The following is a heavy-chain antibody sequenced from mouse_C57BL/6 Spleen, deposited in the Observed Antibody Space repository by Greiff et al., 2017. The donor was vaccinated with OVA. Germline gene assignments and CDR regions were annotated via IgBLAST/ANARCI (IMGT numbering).Heavy chain of an antibody. J-gene: IGHJ3*01. Sequence: EVQLVESGGGLVKPGGSLKLSCAASGFTFSSYAMSWVRQTPEKRLEWVATISDGGSYTYYPDNVKGRFTISRDNAKNNLYLQMSHLKSEDTAMYYCARECAYWGQGTLVTVSA. CDR3: ARECAY. CDR2: ISDGGSYT. CDR1: GFTFSSYA. V-gene: IGHV5-4*01.